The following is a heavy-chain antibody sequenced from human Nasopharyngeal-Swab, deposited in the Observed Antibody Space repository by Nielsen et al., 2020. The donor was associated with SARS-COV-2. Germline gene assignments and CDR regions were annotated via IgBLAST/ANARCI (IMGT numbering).Heavy chain of an antibody. Sequence: GESLKISCAASGFTFDDYTMHWVRQAPGKGLEWVSLISWDGGSTYYADSVKGRFTISRDNSKNPLYLQMNSLRTEDTALYYCAKQNKWELDYWGQGTLVTVSS. D-gene: IGHD1-26*01. CDR1: GFTFDDYT. V-gene: IGHV3-43*01. CDR3: AKQNKWELDY. CDR2: ISWDGGST. J-gene: IGHJ4*02.